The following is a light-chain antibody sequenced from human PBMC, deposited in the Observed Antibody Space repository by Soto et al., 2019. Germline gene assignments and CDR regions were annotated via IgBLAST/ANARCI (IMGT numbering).Light chain of an antibody. CDR3: SSYTTTTTAV. V-gene: IGLV2-14*03. J-gene: IGLJ2*01. Sequence: QSVLTQPASVSGSPGQSITIACTGSSSDIGGYNFVSWYQQHPGKAPKLMSYDVIKRPSGVSRRFSGSKSGNTASLTISGRQPDDEADYFFSSYTTTTTAVFGGGTKLTVL. CDR1: SSDIGGYNF. CDR2: DVI.